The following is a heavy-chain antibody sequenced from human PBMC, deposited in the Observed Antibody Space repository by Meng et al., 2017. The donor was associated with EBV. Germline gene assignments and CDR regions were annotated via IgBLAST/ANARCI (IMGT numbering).Heavy chain of an antibody. D-gene: IGHD3-10*01. Sequence: VQVAEVGGEVKEAGSSVKVSCRTSGGTFRSDAVSWVRQAPGQGLEWMGGLIPMSGAPHYAQKFQDRVTIIADESTSTHSMELNNLRFEDTAMYYCASESGRGFTPDYWGQGTLVTVSS. CDR3: ASESGRGFTPDY. J-gene: IGHJ4*02. CDR1: GGTFRSDA. V-gene: IGHV1-69*01. CDR2: LIPMSGAP.